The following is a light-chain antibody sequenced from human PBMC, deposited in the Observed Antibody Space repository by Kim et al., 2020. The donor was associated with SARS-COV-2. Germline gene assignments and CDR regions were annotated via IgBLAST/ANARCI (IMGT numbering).Light chain of an antibody. J-gene: IGLJ3*02. CDR3: QVWDGTTAV. CDR2: TDS. CDR1: NIIDKN. Sequence: ALGQTARIPWGGDNIIDKNVHWYQQKSGQAPVLVLYTDSVRPSGIPDRFSGSNSGNTATLTISGAQVGDEADYFCQVWDGTTAVFGGGTQLTVL. V-gene: IGLV3-9*01.